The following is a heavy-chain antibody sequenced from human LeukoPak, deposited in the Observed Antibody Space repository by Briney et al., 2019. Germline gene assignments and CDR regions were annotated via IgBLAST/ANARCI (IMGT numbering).Heavy chain of an antibody. D-gene: IGHD6-19*01. V-gene: IGHV4-30-4*08. Sequence: SETLSLTCTVSGGSISSGDYYWSWIRRPPGKGLEWIGYIYYSGGTYYNPSLKSRVTISVDTSKNQFSLKLSSVTAADTAVYYCACLTGYSSYDYWGQGTLVTVSS. CDR1: GGSISSGDYY. CDR3: ACLTGYSSYDY. J-gene: IGHJ4*02. CDR2: IYYSGGT.